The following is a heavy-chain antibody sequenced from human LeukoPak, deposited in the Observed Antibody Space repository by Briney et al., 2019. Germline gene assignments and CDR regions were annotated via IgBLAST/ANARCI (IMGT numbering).Heavy chain of an antibody. CDR2: ISGSGGST. V-gene: IGHV3-23*01. J-gene: IGHJ5*02. CDR1: GFTFSSYA. Sequence: GGSLRLSCAASGFTFSSYAMSWVRQAPGKGLEWVSEISGSGGSTDYADSVKGRFTISRDNSKNTLYLQMNSLRAEDTAVYYCAKDRGRRYFDWLPYTAWGQGTLVTASS. CDR3: AKDRGRRYFDWLPYTA. D-gene: IGHD3-9*01.